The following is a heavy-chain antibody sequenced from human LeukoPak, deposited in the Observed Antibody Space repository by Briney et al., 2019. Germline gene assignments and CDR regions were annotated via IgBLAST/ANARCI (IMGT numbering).Heavy chain of an antibody. D-gene: IGHD3-22*01. V-gene: IGHV3-23*01. J-gene: IGHJ3*02. CDR1: GFTLSSYA. CDR3: AKDKEITIIVVVFDAFDI. CDR2: ISGSGGST. Sequence: QPGGSLRLSCAASGFTLSSYAMSWVRQAPGEGLEWVSAISGSGGSTYYADSVKGRFTTSRDNSKNTLYLQMNRLRAEDTAVYYCAKDKEITIIVVVFDAFDIWGQGTMVTVSS.